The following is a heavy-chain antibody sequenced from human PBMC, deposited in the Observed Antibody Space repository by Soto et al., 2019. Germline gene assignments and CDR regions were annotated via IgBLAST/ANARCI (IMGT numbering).Heavy chain of an antibody. CDR1: GGSFSGYY. Sequence: QVQLQQWGAGLLKPSETLSLTCAVYGGSFSGYYWSWIRQPPGKGLEWIGEINHSGSTNYNPSLKSRVTRSVDTSKNQCSLKLSSVTAADTAVYYCARFHSGGQQLAQAFDYWGQGTLVTVSS. CDR3: ARFHSGGQQLAQAFDY. J-gene: IGHJ4*02. CDR2: INHSGST. V-gene: IGHV4-34*01. D-gene: IGHD6-13*01.